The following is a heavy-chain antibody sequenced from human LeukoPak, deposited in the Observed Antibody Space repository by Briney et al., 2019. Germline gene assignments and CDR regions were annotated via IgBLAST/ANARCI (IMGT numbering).Heavy chain of an antibody. CDR3: TTDLGSGSLFDY. V-gene: IGHV3-15*01. Sequence: PGGSLRLSCAASGFTFSYAWMSWVRQTPGKGLEWVGRIKSQRDGGTADSAAPVKGRFTISRHDSRDTVYLQMNSLKAEATAVYFCTTDLGSGSLFDYWGQGILVTVPS. J-gene: IGHJ4*02. CDR2: IKSQRDGGTA. CDR1: GFTFSYAW. D-gene: IGHD1-26*01.